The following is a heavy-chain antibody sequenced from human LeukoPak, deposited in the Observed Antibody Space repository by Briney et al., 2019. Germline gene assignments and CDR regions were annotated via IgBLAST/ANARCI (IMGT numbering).Heavy chain of an antibody. J-gene: IGHJ4*02. V-gene: IGHV4-31*03. CDR2: IYYSGST. CDR3: ARGAQLVFAGFDY. CDR1: GGSISSGGYY. Sequence: PSETLSLTCTVSGGSISSGGYYWSWIRQHPGKGLEWIGYIYYSGSTYYNPSLKSRVTISVDTSKNQFSLKLSSVSAADTAVYYCARGAQLVFAGFDYWGQGTLVTVSS. D-gene: IGHD6-13*01.